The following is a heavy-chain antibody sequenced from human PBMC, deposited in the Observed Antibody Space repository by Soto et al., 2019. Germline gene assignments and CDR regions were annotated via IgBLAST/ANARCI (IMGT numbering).Heavy chain of an antibody. CDR2: IYPGDSDT. Sequence: EVQLVQSGAEVKKPGESLKISCKGSGYSFTSYWIGWVRQMPGKGLEWMGIIYPGDSDTRYSPSFQGQVTISADKSISTAYLQWSSLKASDTAMYYCAREIAYCGGDCYPHYFDYWGQGTLVTVSS. J-gene: IGHJ4*02. D-gene: IGHD2-21*02. CDR1: GYSFTSYW. CDR3: AREIAYCGGDCYPHYFDY. V-gene: IGHV5-51*01.